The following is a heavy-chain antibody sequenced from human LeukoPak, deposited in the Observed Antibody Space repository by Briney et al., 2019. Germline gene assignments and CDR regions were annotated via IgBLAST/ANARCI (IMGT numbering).Heavy chain of an antibody. V-gene: IGHV4-39*07. Sequence: PSETLSLTCTVSGGSISTSSYYWGWIRQPPGKGLEWIGSIYYSGSTYYNPSLKSRVTISLDTSKNQFSLKLTSVTAADTAVYYCAREDYCSSTSCYDWFDPWGQGTLVTVSS. CDR2: IYYSGST. J-gene: IGHJ5*02. CDR1: GGSISTSSYY. CDR3: AREDYCSSTSCYDWFDP. D-gene: IGHD2-2*01.